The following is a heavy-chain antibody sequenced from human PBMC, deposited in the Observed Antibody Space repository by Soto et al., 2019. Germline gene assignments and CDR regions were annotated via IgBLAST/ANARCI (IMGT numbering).Heavy chain of an antibody. Sequence: PSETLSLTCTVSGGSISSYYWSWIRQPPGKGLEWIGYIYYSGSTNYNPSLKSRVTISVDTSKNQFSLKLSSVTAADTAVYYCARHGIAARLGDYFDYWGQGTLVTVSS. CDR2: IYYSGST. D-gene: IGHD6-6*01. CDR3: ARHGIAARLGDYFDY. J-gene: IGHJ4*02. V-gene: IGHV4-59*08. CDR1: GGSISSYY.